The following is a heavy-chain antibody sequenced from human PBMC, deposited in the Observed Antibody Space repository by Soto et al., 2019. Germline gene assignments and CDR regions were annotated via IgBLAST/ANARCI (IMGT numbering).Heavy chain of an antibody. D-gene: IGHD2-2*01. CDR3: AKDSTLVPAATNDPFDY. CDR1: GFTFSSYG. J-gene: IGHJ4*02. Sequence: VESLRLSCAASGFTFSSYGIHWGRQAPGKGLEWVAVISYDGSNKYYADSVKGRFTISRDNSKNTLYLQMNSLRAEDTAVYYCAKDSTLVPAATNDPFDYWGQGT. V-gene: IGHV3-30*18. CDR2: ISYDGSNK.